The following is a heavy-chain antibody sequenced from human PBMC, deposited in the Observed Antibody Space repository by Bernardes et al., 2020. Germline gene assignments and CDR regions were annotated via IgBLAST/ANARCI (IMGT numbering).Heavy chain of an antibody. J-gene: IGHJ4*02. CDR1: GFTFSSYW. CDR3: ARHSKRTYYYGSGSYYNVILDY. V-gene: IGHV3-7*01. D-gene: IGHD3-10*01. CDR2: IKQDGSEK. Sequence: GGSLRLSCAASGFTFSSYWMSWVRQAPGKGLEWVANIKQDGSEKYYVDSVKGRFTISRDNAKNSLYLQMNSLRAEDTAVYYCARHSKRTYYYGSGSYYNVILDYWGQGTLVTVSS.